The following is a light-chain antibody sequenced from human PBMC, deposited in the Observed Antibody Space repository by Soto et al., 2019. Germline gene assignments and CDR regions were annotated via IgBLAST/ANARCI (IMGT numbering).Light chain of an antibody. CDR1: QSVISD. CDR3: QQYDNWPPWT. Sequence: ETVLTQSPGTLSLSPGETATLSCRASQSVISDYLAWYQQKPGQAPRLLIYGASTRATGIPARFSGSGSGTEFTLTISSLQSEDFAVYYCQQYDNWPPWTFGQGTKVDIK. V-gene: IGKV3-15*01. CDR2: GAS. J-gene: IGKJ1*01.